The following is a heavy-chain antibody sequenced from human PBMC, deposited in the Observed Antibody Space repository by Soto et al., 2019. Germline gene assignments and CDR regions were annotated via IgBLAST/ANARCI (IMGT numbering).Heavy chain of an antibody. CDR1: GYTFTSYY. D-gene: IGHD3-10*01. CDR2: INPSGGST. J-gene: IGHJ6*02. CDR3: ARDLGYYGSGSSITYYYYGMDV. V-gene: IGHV1-46*01. Sequence: GASVKVSCKASGYTFTSYYMHWVRQAPGQGLEWMGIINPSGGSTSYAQKFQGRVTMTRDTSTSTVYMELSSLRSEDTAVYYCARDLGYYGSGSSITYYYYGMDVWGQGTTVTVSS.